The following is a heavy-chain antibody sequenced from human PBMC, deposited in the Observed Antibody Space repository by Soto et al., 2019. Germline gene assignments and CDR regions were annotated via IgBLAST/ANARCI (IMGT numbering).Heavy chain of an antibody. CDR1: GGTFSSYA. CDR2: IIPIFGTA. J-gene: IGHJ4*02. D-gene: IGHD6-6*01. Sequence: GASVKVSCKASGGTFSSYAISWVRQAPGQGLEWMGGIIPIFGTANYAQKFQGRVTITADESTSTACMELSSLRSEDTAVYYCARGHHIAAVNYFDYWGQGTLVTVSS. CDR3: ARGHHIAAVNYFDY. V-gene: IGHV1-69*13.